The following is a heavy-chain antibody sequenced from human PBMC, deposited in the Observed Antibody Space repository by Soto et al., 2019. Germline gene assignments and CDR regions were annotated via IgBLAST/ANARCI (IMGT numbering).Heavy chain of an antibody. CDR3: ARVGTIFGVVIPSDNWFDP. CDR2: ISAYNGNT. CDR1: GYTFTSYG. Sequence: GASVKVSCKASGYTFTSYGISWVRQAPGQGLERMGWISAYNGNTNYAQKLQGRVTMTTDTSTSTAYMELRSLRSDDTAVYYCARVGTIFGVVIPSDNWFDPWGQGTLVTVS. J-gene: IGHJ5*02. D-gene: IGHD3-3*01. V-gene: IGHV1-18*04.